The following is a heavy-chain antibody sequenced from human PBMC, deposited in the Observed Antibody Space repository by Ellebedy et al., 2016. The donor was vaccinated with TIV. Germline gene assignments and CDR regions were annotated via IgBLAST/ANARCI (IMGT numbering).Heavy chain of an antibody. J-gene: IGHJ6*02. CDR3: AQAPLFAEIKLLGMDV. Sequence: SVKVSCKGSEGSLSRSAISWVRQAPGQGLEWMGGIHPTFGPTTYAQRFQGRVMITADESTSTAYMELSSLTSADTAVYYCAQAPLFAEIKLLGMDVWGQGTTVTVSS. CDR2: IHPTFGPT. D-gene: IGHD4-23*01. CDR1: EGSLSRSA. V-gene: IGHV1-69*13.